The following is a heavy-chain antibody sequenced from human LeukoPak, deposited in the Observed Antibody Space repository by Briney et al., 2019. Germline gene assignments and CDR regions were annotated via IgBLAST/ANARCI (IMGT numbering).Heavy chain of an antibody. V-gene: IGHV4-59*01. Sequence: PSETLSLTCSVSGGSISSSYWHWIRQPPGKGLEWIGYTYYSGSTNYNPSLKSRLTMSVDTSKNQFSLKLNSVTPADTALYYCARGGAHYDYWGQGTLVTVFS. CDR3: ARGGAHYDY. CDR1: GGSISSSY. D-gene: IGHD4/OR15-4a*01. CDR2: TYYSGST. J-gene: IGHJ4*02.